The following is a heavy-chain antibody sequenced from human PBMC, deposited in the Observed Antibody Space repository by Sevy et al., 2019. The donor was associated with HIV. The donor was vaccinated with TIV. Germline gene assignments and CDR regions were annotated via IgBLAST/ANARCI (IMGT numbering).Heavy chain of an antibody. Sequence: GGSLRLSCAASGFTFSTYAMNWVRQAPGKGLEWVSSISGSGRSTYYADSVEGRFTISRDNSKNTLYLQMNSLRADDTGVYYCAKGYCSGGSCPRDYYYYGMDVWGQGTTVTVSS. CDR3: AKGYCSGGSCPRDYYYYGMDV. CDR2: ISGSGRST. D-gene: IGHD2-15*01. CDR1: GFTFSTYA. V-gene: IGHV3-23*01. J-gene: IGHJ6*02.